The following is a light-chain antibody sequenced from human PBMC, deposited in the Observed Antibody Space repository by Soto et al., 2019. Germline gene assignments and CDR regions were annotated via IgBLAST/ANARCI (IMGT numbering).Light chain of an antibody. J-gene: IGKJ2*01. V-gene: IGKV3-15*01. CDR3: QQYNNWLYT. CDR2: GAS. Sequence: EIVMTQSPATLSVSPGERATLSCRASQSVSSSLAWYQQKPGQAPRLLFYGASTRATGVPARFSGSGSGTEFPLTISRLQSEDLAVYYCQQYNNWLYTFGQGTKLEIK. CDR1: QSVSSS.